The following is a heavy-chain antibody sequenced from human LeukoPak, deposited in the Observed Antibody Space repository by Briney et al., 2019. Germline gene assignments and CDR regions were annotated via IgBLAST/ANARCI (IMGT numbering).Heavy chain of an antibody. D-gene: IGHD3-10*01. CDR1: GFTFSSYG. Sequence: GGSLRLSCAVSGFTFSSYGMHWVRQAPGKGLEWVAFISYDGSNIYYADSVKGRFTFSRDNSKNTLYLQMSSLRAEDTAVYYCAKGYGSGSYCVDYCGQGTLVTVSS. V-gene: IGHV3-30*18. CDR3: AKGYGSGSYCVDY. CDR2: ISYDGSNI. J-gene: IGHJ4*02.